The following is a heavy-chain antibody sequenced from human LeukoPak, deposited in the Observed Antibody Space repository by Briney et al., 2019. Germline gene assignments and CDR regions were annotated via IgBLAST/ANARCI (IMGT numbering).Heavy chain of an antibody. CDR3: ARGTGTSDY. CDR2: IYDNGST. CDR1: GGSISSYY. V-gene: IGHV4-59*01. J-gene: IGHJ4*02. Sequence: SETLSLTCTVSGGSISSYYWSWIRQPPGKGLEWIGYIYDNGSTNYNPPLKSRVTISVDTSKNQFSLNLSSVTAADTAVYYCARGTGTSDYWGQGTLVTVSS. D-gene: IGHD1-1*01.